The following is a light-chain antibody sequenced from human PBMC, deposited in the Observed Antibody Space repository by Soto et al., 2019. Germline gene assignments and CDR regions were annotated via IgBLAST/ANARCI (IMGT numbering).Light chain of an antibody. J-gene: IGLJ2*01. CDR2: EVS. Sequence: QSVLTQPASVSGSPGQSITISCTGTSSDVGGYNYVSWYQYHPGKAPKLIIYEVSRPSGVSDRFSGSKSGSTASLTISGLQGEDEADYYCASYTTTKTVVFGGGTQLTVL. CDR1: SSDVGGYNY. CDR3: ASYTTTKTVV. V-gene: IGLV2-14*01.